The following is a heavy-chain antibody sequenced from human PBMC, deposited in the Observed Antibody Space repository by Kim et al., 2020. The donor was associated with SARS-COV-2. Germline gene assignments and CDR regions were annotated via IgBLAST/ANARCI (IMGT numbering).Heavy chain of an antibody. J-gene: IGHJ6*02. Sequence: GGSLRLSCTASGFTFCNYAMHWVRQAPGKGLEWVSFITSDGSDKYYADSVQGRFTISRDNSKNTMYLQINSLRSEDTAVYYCARVLLDAVTWGSMGDWGQGTTVTVSS. D-gene: IGHD3-16*01. CDR3: ARVLLDAVTWGSMGD. CDR2: ITSDGSDK. V-gene: IGHV3-30*04. CDR1: GFTFCNYA.